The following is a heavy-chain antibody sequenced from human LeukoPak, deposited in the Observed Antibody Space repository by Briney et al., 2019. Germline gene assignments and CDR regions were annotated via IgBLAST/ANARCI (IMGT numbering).Heavy chain of an antibody. J-gene: IGHJ4*02. CDR3: ARQGSGSARD. D-gene: IGHD6-19*01. CDR1: GGSISSYY. CDR2: IYYSGST. Sequence: PSETLSLTCTVSGGSISSYYWSWIRQPPGKGLEWIEYIYYSGSTNYNPSLKSRVTISVDTSKNQFSLKLSSVTAADTAVYYCARQGSGSARDWGQGTLITVSS. V-gene: IGHV4-59*08.